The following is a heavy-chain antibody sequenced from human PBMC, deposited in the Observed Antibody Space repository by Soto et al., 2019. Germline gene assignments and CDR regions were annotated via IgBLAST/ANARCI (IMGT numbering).Heavy chain of an antibody. V-gene: IGHV4-34*01. Sequence: QVHLQQWGAGLLKPSETLSLTCAVNGGAFNGYYWTWIRQSPGKGLQWIGEINHSGTVVYNPSLQSRVTFSIDTSKKQFSLTLTSVTAADTAVYYCARAGAALVRGSIGGFDYWGQGTLVTVSS. CDR3: ARAGAALVRGSIGGFDY. CDR1: GGAFNGYY. D-gene: IGHD3-10*01. CDR2: INHSGTV. J-gene: IGHJ4*02.